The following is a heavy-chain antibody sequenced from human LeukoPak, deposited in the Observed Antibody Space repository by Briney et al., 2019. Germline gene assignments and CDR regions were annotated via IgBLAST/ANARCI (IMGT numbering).Heavy chain of an antibody. J-gene: IGHJ6*02. V-gene: IGHV4-39*01. Sequence: PSETLSLTCTVSVGSISSSSYYWGGLHQPPGKGLEWIGSIYYSESTYYNRSLKSRVTISVDTSKNQFSLKLSSVTAADTAVYYCASKGLSIFGVVTNYYYYYGMDVWGQGTTVTVSS. CDR3: ASKGLSIFGVVTNYYYYYGMDV. CDR1: VGSISSSSYY. CDR2: IYYSEST. D-gene: IGHD3-3*01.